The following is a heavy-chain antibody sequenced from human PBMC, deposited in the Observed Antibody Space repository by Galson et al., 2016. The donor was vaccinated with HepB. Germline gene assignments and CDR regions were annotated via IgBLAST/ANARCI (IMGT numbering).Heavy chain of an antibody. V-gene: IGHV3-7*03. CDR1: GFTFTTYW. J-gene: IGHJ1*01. CDR2: IKQDGSEK. CDR3: AQYYYDSSGYVEYFQN. Sequence: CAASGFTFTTYWMSWVRQAPGKGLEWVANIKQDGSEKYYVDSVKGRFTISRDNAKNSLYLQMNSLRAEDTAVYYCAQYYYDSSGYVEYFQNWGQGSRVTVSS. D-gene: IGHD3-22*01.